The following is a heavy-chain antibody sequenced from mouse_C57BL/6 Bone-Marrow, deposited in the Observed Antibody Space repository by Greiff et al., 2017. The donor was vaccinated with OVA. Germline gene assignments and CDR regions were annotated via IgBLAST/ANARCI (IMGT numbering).Heavy chain of an antibody. CDR3: TTGIRRFAH. D-gene: IGHD2-12*01. CDR2: IDPEDGDT. CDR1: GFNIKDYY. J-gene: IGHJ3*01. V-gene: IGHV14-1*01. Sequence: EVQLQQSGAELVRPGASVKLSCTASGFNIKDYYMHWVKQRPEQGLEWIGRIDPEDGDTDYAPKFPGKATMTADTSSNTAYLQLSSLTSEDTAVYYCTTGIRRFAHWGQGTLVTVSA.